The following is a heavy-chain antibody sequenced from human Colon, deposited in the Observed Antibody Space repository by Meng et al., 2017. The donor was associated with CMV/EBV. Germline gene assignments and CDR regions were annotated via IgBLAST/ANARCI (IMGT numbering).Heavy chain of an antibody. J-gene: IGHJ5*02. Sequence: GESLKISCAASGFTFSTYWMSWVRQAPGKGLEWVANIKQDGSEKYYVDSVKGRFTISRDNSKNTLYLQMNNLRAEDTAIYYCAKGGMIFGVVIPHPWFDPWGQGTLVTVSS. CDR3: AKGGMIFGVVIPHPWFDP. D-gene: IGHD3-3*01. V-gene: IGHV3-7*03. CDR2: IKQDGSEK. CDR1: GFTFSTYW.